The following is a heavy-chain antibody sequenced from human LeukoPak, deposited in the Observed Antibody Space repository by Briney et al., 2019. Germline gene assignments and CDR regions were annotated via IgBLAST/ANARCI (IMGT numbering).Heavy chain of an antibody. CDR3: ARAQNVYDSSGYYSDFDY. Sequence: SQTLSLTCAISGDSVSRNSAAWNWIRQSPSRGLEWLGRTYYRSKWYNDYAVSVKSRITINPDTSKNQFSLQLNSVTPEDTAVYYCARAQNVYDSSGYYSDFDYWGQGTLVTVSS. J-gene: IGHJ4*02. CDR1: GDSVSRNSAA. CDR2: TYYRSKWYN. V-gene: IGHV6-1*01. D-gene: IGHD3-22*01.